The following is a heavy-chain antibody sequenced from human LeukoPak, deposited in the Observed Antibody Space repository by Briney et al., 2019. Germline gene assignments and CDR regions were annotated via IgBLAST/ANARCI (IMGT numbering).Heavy chain of an antibody. V-gene: IGHV3-30*03. J-gene: IGHJ6*02. CDR3: APSSYDYGMDV. D-gene: IGHD2/OR15-2a*01. Sequence: GGCLRLSCAASGFTFSSYGMHWVRQAPGKGLEWVAVISYDGSNKYYADSVKGRFTISRDNSKNTLYLQMNSLRAEDTAVYYCAPSSYDYGMDVWGQGTTVTVSS. CDR1: GFTFSSYG. CDR2: ISYDGSNK.